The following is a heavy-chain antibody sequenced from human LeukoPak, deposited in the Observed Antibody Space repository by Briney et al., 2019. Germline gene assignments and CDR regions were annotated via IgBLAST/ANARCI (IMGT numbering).Heavy chain of an antibody. Sequence: ASVNVSCKVSGYTLTELSMHWVRQAPGKGLAWMGGFYPEDGETIYPQKLQGRVTMTEDTSTDTAYMELSSLRSEDTAVYYCATAQPGYCSSTSCHGDAFDIWGQGTMVTVSS. V-gene: IGHV1-24*01. CDR3: ATAQPGYCSSTSCHGDAFDI. J-gene: IGHJ3*02. CDR1: GYTLTELS. D-gene: IGHD2-2*01. CDR2: FYPEDGET.